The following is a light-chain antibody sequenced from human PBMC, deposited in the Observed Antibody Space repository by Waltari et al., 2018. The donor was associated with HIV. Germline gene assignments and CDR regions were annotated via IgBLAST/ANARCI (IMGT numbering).Light chain of an antibody. Sequence: EVLLTQSPDTLSLSPGERVTLSCRATENVSSDYLTWYQQGPGRAPRLLLYGASTRATDIPDRFTGSGSGTDFTLTIKRLEPEDFAVYYCQQYETSPPMSTFGQGTRLE. CDR3: QQYETSPPMST. V-gene: IGKV3-20*01. CDR2: GAS. J-gene: IGKJ2*01. CDR1: ENVSSDY.